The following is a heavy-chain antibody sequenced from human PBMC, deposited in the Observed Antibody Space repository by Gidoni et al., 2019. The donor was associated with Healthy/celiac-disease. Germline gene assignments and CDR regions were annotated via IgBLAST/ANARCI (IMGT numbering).Heavy chain of an antibody. CDR1: GFTFSSYC. J-gene: IGHJ6*02. Sequence: QVQLVESGGGVVQPGRSLSLSCAASGFTFSSYCLHWVRQAPGKGREGVAVISYDGSNKYYADSVKGRFTISRDNSKNTLYLQMNSLRAEDTAVYYCAKDPYSSGWYWGGYYYYGMDVWGQGTTVTVSS. CDR3: AKDPYSSGWYWGGYYYYGMDV. D-gene: IGHD6-19*01. CDR2: ISYDGSNK. V-gene: IGHV3-30*18.